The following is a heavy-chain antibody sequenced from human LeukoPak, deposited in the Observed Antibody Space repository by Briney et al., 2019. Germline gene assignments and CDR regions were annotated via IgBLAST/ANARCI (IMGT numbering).Heavy chain of an antibody. CDR3: AKGVWFGEG. J-gene: IGHJ4*02. D-gene: IGHD3-10*01. V-gene: IGHV3-23*01. Sequence: GGSLRLSCAASGFTFSSYAMSWVRQAPAKGLEWVSAISSGGASAYYADSVKGRFTISRDNSKNTLFLQMNSLRAEDTAVYYCAKGVWFGEGWGQGTLVTVSS. CDR1: GFTFSSYA. CDR2: ISSGGASA.